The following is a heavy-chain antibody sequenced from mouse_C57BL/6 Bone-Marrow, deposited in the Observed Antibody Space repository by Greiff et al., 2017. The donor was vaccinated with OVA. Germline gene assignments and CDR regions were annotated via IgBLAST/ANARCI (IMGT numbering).Heavy chain of an antibody. CDR2: ISSGGSYT. J-gene: IGHJ4*01. Sequence: VESGGDLVKPGGSLKLSCAASGFTFSGYDMSWVRQTPDRRLEWVATISSGGSYTYYPDSVKGRFTISRDTAKNTLYLQMSSMKSEDTAMYYGARREGGNYEAMDYWGQGTSVTVSS. CDR1: GFTFSGYD. CDR3: ARREGGNYEAMDY. D-gene: IGHD2-1*01. V-gene: IGHV5-6*02.